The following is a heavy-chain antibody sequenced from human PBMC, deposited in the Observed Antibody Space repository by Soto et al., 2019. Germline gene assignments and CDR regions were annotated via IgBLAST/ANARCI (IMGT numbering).Heavy chain of an antibody. CDR3: ARDDVRYFDWLST. J-gene: IGHJ5*02. CDR2: ISSSSSTI. V-gene: IGHV3-48*01. Sequence: EVQLVESGGGLVQPGGSLRLSCAASGFTFSSYSMNWVRQAPGEGLEWVSYISSSSSTIYYADSVKGRFTISRDNAKNSLYLQMNSLRAEDTAVYYCARDDVRYFDWLSTWGQGTLVTVSS. CDR1: GFTFSSYS. D-gene: IGHD3-9*01.